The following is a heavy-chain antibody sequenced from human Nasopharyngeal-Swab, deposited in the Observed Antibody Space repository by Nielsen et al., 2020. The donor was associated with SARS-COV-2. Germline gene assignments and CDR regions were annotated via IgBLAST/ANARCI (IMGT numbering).Heavy chain of an antibody. Sequence: SETLSLTCTVSGGSISSSSYYWVWIRQPPGKGLEWIGSIYYSGSTYYNPSLKSRVTISVDTSKNQFSLKLSSMTAADTAVYYCARLSGYSGYDERAFDYWGQGTLVTVSS. V-gene: IGHV4-39*01. CDR3: ARLSGYSGYDERAFDY. D-gene: IGHD5-12*01. CDR1: GGSISSSSYY. CDR2: IYYSGST. J-gene: IGHJ4*02.